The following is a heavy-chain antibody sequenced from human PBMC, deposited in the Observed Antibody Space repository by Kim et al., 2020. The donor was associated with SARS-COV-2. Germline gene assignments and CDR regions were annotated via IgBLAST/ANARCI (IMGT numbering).Heavy chain of an antibody. CDR3: AKDIKGLVRGVISFDY. V-gene: IGHV3-9*01. D-gene: IGHD3-10*01. J-gene: IGHJ4*01. CDR1: GFTFDDYA. CDR2: ISWNSGSI. Sequence: GGSLRLSCAASGFTFDDYAMHWVRQAPGKGLEWVSGISWNSGSIGYADSVKGRFTISRDNAKNSLYLQMNSLRAEDTALYYCAKDIKGLVRGVISFDYWG.